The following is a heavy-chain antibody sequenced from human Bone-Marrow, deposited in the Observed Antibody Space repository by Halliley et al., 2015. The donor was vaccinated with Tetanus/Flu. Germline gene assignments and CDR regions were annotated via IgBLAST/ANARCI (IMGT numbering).Heavy chain of an antibody. CDR3: AREGPFYYFALDL. CDR2: INWDGSET. V-gene: IGHV3-43*01. J-gene: IGHJ6*02. CDR1: GFTFTHYN. D-gene: IGHD1-26*01. Sequence: SLRLSCSASGFTFTHYNLHWVRQRPGRPLEWVSRINWDGSETSYADSVKGRFTISRDNSRDSLFLQMNSLKSEDTALYYCAREGPFYYFALDLWGQGTTVTLS.